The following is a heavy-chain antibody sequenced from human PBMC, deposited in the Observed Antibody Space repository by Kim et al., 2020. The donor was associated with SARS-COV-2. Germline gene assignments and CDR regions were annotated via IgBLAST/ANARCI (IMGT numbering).Heavy chain of an antibody. V-gene: IGHV3-15*01. Sequence: GGSLRLSCAASGFTFTKVWLSWVRQAPGKGLEWVGRIRSNVDGGTADYAAPVKGRFTISRDDSKNTLYLQMNGLRAEDTAFYHCTTDYERIGGLCDGETCYPASLWGQGTLVTVSS. CDR3: TTDYERIGGLCDGETCYPASL. D-gene: IGHD2-21*01. CDR2: IRSNVDGGTA. CDR1: GFTFTKVW. J-gene: IGHJ4*02.